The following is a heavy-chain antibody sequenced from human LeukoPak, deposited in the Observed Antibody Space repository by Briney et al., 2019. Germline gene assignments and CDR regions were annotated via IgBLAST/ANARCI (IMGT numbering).Heavy chain of an antibody. J-gene: IGHJ4*02. V-gene: IGHV4-34*01. CDR3: AREGSYFGSGSPPLEY. D-gene: IGHD3-10*01. CDR1: GGSFSDYY. Sequence: PSETLSLTCAVYGGSFSDYYWTWIRQSPGKGLEWIGEINHSGSTTYNPSLKSRVTISVDASKNQFSLKMSSVTAADTAVYYCAREGSYFGSGSPPLEYRSRGTQVTVSS. CDR2: INHSGST.